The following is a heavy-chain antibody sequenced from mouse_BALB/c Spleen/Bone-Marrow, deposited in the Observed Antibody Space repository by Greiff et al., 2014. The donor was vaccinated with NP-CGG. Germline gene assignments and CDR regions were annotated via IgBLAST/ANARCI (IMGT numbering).Heavy chain of an antibody. CDR2: INPSTGYT. J-gene: IGHJ3*01. D-gene: IGHD2-14*01. V-gene: IGHV1-7*01. Sequence: QVQLQQSGAELAKPGASVKMSCKASGYTFTSYWMHWVKQRPGQGLEWIGYINPSTGYTEYNQKFKDKATLTADKSSSTAYMQLSSLTSEDSAVYYCAGEGYDPWFAYWGQGTLVTVSA. CDR3: AGEGYDPWFAY. CDR1: GYTFTSYW.